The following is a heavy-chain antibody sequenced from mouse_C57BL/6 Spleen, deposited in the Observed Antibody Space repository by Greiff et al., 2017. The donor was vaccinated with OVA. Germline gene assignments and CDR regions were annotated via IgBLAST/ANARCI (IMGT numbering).Heavy chain of an antibody. CDR1: GYTFTSYW. CDR3: ARRDWEGAYYFDY. Sequence: QVQLQQPGAELVMPGASVKLSCKASGYTFTSYWMHWVKQRPGQGLEWIGEIDPSDSYTNYNQKFKGKSTLTVDKSSSTAYMQLSSLTSEDSAVYYCARRDWEGAYYFDYWGQGTTLTVSS. V-gene: IGHV1-69*01. D-gene: IGHD4-1*01. J-gene: IGHJ2*01. CDR2: IDPSDSYT.